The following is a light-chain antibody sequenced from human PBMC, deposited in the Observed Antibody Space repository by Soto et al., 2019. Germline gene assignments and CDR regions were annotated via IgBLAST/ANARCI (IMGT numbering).Light chain of an antibody. CDR2: DVS. V-gene: IGLV2-14*01. Sequence: QSALTQPASVSGSPGQSITISCTGTSSDVGGSNYVSWYQQYPGKAPKLMIYDVSNRPSGVSNRFSGSKSGNTASLTISGLQAEDEADYYCGSYTSSDTLYFFGTGTKLTVL. J-gene: IGLJ1*01. CDR3: GSYTSSDTLYF. CDR1: SSDVGGSNY.